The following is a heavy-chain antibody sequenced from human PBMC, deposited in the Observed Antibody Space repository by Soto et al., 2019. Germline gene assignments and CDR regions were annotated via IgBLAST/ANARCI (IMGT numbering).Heavy chain of an antibody. V-gene: IGHV1-18*01. CDR1: GYTFTSYG. J-gene: IGHJ4*02. Sequence: QVQLVQSGAEVKKPGASVKVSCKASGYTFTSYGISWVRQAPGQGLEWMGWLSAYNGNKKYAQKHQGSVIMTTDTTTSTAYMDLGRLRSDDTAVYYCARGLGQQLFDYWGQGTLVTVSS. D-gene: IGHD6-13*01. CDR3: ARGLGQQLFDY. CDR2: LSAYNGNK.